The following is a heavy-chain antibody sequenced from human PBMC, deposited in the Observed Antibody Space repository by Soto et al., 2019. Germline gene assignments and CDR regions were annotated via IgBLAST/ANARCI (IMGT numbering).Heavy chain of an antibody. CDR2: INPHSGGT. D-gene: IGHD6-19*01. J-gene: IGHJ4*02. CDR3: ARGNWLDND. Sequence: QVQLQQWGAGLLKPSETLSLTCAVYGGSFTGYYWSWIRQPPGQGLEWIGEINPHSGGTSYNPSLESRVTISVDESKSQLSLNLRSVTAADTAVYYCARGNWLDNDWGQGTLVTVSS. CDR1: GGSFTGYY. V-gene: IGHV4-34*01.